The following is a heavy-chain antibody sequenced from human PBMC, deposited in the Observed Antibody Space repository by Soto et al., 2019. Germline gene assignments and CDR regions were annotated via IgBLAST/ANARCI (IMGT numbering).Heavy chain of an antibody. CDR1: GGSISSYY. J-gene: IGHJ6*02. Sequence: PSETLSLTCTVSGGSISSYYWRWVRQPPGKGLEWVGYIYYSGSTNYNPSLKSRVTISVDTSKNQFSLKLSSGTAADAAVYYCTGGRFYYYGMDVWGQGTTVTVSS. CDR2: IYYSGST. V-gene: IGHV4-59*01. CDR3: TGGRFYYYGMDV.